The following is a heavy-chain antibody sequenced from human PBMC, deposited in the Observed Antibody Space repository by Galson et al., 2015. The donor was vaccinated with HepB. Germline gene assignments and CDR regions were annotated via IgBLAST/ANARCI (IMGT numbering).Heavy chain of an antibody. V-gene: IGHV3-33*06. CDR3: AKDQGAALHTTSCYDY. J-gene: IGHJ4*02. CDR1: GFTFSSYG. CDR2: IWYDGSNK. Sequence: SLRLSCAASGFTFSSYGMHWVRQAPGKGLEWVAVIWYDGSNKYYADSVKGRFTISRDNSKNTLYLQMNSLRAEDTAVYYCAKDQGAALHTTSCYDYWGQGTLVTVSS. D-gene: IGHD2-2*01.